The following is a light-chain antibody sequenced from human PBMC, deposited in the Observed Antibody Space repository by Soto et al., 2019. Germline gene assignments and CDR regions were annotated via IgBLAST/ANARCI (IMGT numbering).Light chain of an antibody. CDR3: SSYAGSNNWV. Sequence: QSALTRPPSASGSPGQSVTISCTGTSSDVGGYKYVSWYQQHPGKAPKLMIYEVSKRPSGVPDRFSGSKSGNTASLTVSGLQAEDEADYYCSSYAGSNNWVFGGGTKLTVL. V-gene: IGLV2-8*01. CDR2: EVS. CDR1: SSDVGGYKY. J-gene: IGLJ3*02.